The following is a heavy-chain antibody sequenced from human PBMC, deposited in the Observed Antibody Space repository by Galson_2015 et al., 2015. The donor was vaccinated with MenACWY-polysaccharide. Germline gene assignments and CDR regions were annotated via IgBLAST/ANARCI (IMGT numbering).Heavy chain of an antibody. J-gene: IGHJ3*01. CDR1: GYLFTSFA. D-gene: IGHD2-8*02. V-gene: IGHV5-51*01. CDR3: SSNDHGTGSMDV. Sequence: QSGAEVKKPGESLKISCKASGYLFTSFAIGWVRQMPGKGLERLGIIYPIDSDVKYNPSFQGQVTFSADRSTNTAYLQWSSLKASEIVMYYCSSNDHGTGSMDVWGQGTMVTVSS. CDR2: IYPIDSDV.